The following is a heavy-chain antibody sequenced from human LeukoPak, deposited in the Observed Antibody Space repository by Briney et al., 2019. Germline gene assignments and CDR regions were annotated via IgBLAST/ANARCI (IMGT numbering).Heavy chain of an antibody. Sequence: GGSLRLSCAASGFTFRTFEMNWVRQTPGKGLEWVSYISSSGSTIYYADSVKGRFTLSRDNAKNSLYLQMNSLRAEDTAVYYCAREGFTSYLDAFDIWGQGTMVTVSS. V-gene: IGHV3-48*03. D-gene: IGHD2-21*01. CDR2: ISSSGSTI. CDR3: AREGFTSYLDAFDI. J-gene: IGHJ3*02. CDR1: GFTFRTFE.